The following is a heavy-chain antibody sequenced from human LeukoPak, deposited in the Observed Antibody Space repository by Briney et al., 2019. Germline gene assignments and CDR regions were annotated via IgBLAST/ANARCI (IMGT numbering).Heavy chain of an antibody. V-gene: IGHV1-46*03. CDR1: GFTFTSYY. Sequence: ASVKVSCKASGFTFTSYYMHWVRQAPGQGLEWMGIINPSGGSTSYPQRFQGRVTMTRDTSTSTVYMELSSLRSEDTAVYYCACVVRGAFDIWGQGTLVTVSS. D-gene: IGHD2-21*01. J-gene: IGHJ3*02. CDR2: INPSGGST. CDR3: ACVVRGAFDI.